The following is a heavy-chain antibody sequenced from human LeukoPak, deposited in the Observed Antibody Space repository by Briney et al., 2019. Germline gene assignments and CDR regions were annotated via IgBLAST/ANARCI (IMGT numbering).Heavy chain of an antibody. CDR3: ARGDDSGYYDYFDY. Sequence: GGSLRLSCAASGFTFSNYWMSWVRQAPGKGLEWVANIKQDGSEKYYVDSVKGRFTISRDNAKNSLYLQMNSLRAEDTAVYYCARGDDSGYYDYFDYWGQGTLVTVS. D-gene: IGHD3-22*01. J-gene: IGHJ4*02. CDR1: GFTFSNYW. V-gene: IGHV3-7*03. CDR2: IKQDGSEK.